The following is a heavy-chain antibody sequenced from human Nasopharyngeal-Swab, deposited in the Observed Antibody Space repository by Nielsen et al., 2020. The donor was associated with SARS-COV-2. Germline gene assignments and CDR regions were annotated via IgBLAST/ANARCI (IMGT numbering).Heavy chain of an antibody. D-gene: IGHD4/OR15-4a*01. V-gene: IGHV3-48*01. CDR3: ASEGADFDI. CDR2: LSSRSGSK. J-gene: IGHJ3*02. Sequence: WIRQPPGKGPEWVSYLSSRSGSKYYADSVKGRFTISRDNTKNSLYLQMNSLRVEDTAVYYCASEGADFDIWGQGTMVTVSS.